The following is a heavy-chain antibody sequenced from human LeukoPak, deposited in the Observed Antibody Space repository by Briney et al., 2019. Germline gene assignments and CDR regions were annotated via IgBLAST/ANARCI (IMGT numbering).Heavy chain of an antibody. CDR2: IYHTGGT. Sequence: PSETLSLTCSVSGYSISSGYYWGWIRQPPGRGLEWIGSIYHTGGTLYNPSLKSRVSMSVDTSTNQFSLKLTSVTAADTAVYYCARDRAGRNTAQDDYWGQGTLVTVPS. V-gene: IGHV4-38-2*02. CDR1: GYSISSGYY. D-gene: IGHD5-18*01. J-gene: IGHJ4*02. CDR3: ARDRAGRNTAQDDY.